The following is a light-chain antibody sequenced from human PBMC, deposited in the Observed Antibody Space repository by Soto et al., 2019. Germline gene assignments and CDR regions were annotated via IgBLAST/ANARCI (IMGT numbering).Light chain of an antibody. CDR3: QRYGTSLPLT. V-gene: IGKV3-20*01. Sequence: IVLPQSPGTLSLSPGDRATLSCRASLSVSSNYLAWYQQKPGQAPRLLIYGASSRATGIPDRFSGSGSVTDFTLTISRLEPEDFAVYYCQRYGTSLPLTFGGGTKVDIK. CDR2: GAS. J-gene: IGKJ4*01. CDR1: LSVSSNY.